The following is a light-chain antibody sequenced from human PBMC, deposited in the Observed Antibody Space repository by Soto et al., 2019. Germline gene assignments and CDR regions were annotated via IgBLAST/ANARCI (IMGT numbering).Light chain of an antibody. J-gene: IGKJ1*01. CDR2: GIS. CDR3: EQYGSSPRT. V-gene: IGKV3-20*01. CDR1: QSVSSNY. Sequence: EIVMTQSPATLSVSPWERATLSCRASQSVSSNYFAWYQQKPGQAPRLLIYGISSRATGIPDRFSGSGSGTDFSLTISRLEPEDFAVYYCEQYGSSPRTFGQGTKVDIK.